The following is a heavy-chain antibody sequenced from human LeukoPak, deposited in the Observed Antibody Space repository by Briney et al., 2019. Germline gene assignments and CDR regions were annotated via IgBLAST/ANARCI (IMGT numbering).Heavy chain of an antibody. J-gene: IGHJ4*02. CDR2: ISSSSSYI. Sequence: GGSLRLSCAASGFTFSSYAMSWVRQAPGKGLEWVSSISSSSSYIYYADSVKGRFTISRDNAKNSLYLQMNSLRAEDTAVYYCARDYGDYGLDYWGQGTLATVSS. CDR3: ARDYGDYGLDY. CDR1: GFTFSSYA. D-gene: IGHD4-17*01. V-gene: IGHV3-21*01.